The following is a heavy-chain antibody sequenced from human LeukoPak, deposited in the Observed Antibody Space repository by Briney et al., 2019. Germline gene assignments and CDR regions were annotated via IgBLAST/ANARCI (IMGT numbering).Heavy chain of an antibody. J-gene: IGHJ3*02. Sequence: ASVKVSCKASGYTFTGYYMHWVRQAPGQGLEWMGRIIPIFGTANYAQKFQGRVTITTDESTSTAYMELSSLRSEDTAVYYCASLSNAQYAFDIWGQGTMVTVSS. CDR3: ASLSNAQYAFDI. CDR2: IIPIFGTA. CDR1: GYTFTGYY. D-gene: IGHD2-2*01. V-gene: IGHV1-69*05.